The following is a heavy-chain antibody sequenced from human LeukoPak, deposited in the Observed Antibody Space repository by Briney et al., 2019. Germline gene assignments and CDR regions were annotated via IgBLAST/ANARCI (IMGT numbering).Heavy chain of an antibody. CDR2: IRHDGTNQ. CDR3: VNLTPNDAYDI. J-gene: IGHJ3*02. CDR1: GGTFSTYA. Sequence: SCKASGGTFSTYAMHWVRQAPGKGLEWVAFIRHDGTNQYYADSVKGRFTISRDNSKNTLYLQMNSLRAEDTALYYCVNLTPNDAYDIWGQGTMVTVSS. V-gene: IGHV3-30*02. D-gene: IGHD2-15*01.